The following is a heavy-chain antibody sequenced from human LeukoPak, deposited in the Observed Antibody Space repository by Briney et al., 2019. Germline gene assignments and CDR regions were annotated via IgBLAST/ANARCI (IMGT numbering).Heavy chain of an antibody. CDR1: GGSFSGYY. V-gene: IGHV4-31*11. Sequence: SETLSLTCAVYGGSFSGYYWSWIRQHPGKGLEWIGYIYYSGSTYYNPSLKSRVTISVDTSKNQFSLKLSSVTAADTAVYYCARGARYCSSTSCYIYWGQGTLVTVSS. D-gene: IGHD2-2*02. CDR2: IYYSGST. J-gene: IGHJ4*02. CDR3: ARGARYCSSTSCYIY.